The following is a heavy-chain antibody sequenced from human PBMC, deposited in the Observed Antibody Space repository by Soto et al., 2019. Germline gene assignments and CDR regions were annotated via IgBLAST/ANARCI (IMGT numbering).Heavy chain of an antibody. V-gene: IGHV1-2*04. CDR2: INPNSGGT. CDR3: ATSKQVAISAFDI. Sequence: ASVKVSCKASGYTFTGYYMHWVRQAPGQGLEWMGWINPNSGGTNYAQKFQGWVTMTRDTSISTAYMELSRLRSDDTAVYYCATSKQVAISAFDIWGQGTMVTV. CDR1: GYTFTGYY. J-gene: IGHJ3*02. D-gene: IGHD2-15*01.